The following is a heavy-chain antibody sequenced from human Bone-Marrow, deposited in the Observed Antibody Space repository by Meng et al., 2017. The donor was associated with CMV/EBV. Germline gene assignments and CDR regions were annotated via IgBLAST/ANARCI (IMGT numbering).Heavy chain of an antibody. CDR3: ARPRATVTNLEYFQH. D-gene: IGHD4-17*01. V-gene: IGHV3-30*04. J-gene: IGHJ1*01. CDR2: ISYDGSNK. CDR1: GFTFSSYA. Sequence: GESLKISCAASGFTFSSYAMHWVRQAPGKGLEWVAVISYDGSNKYYADSVKGRFTISRDNSKNTLYLQMNSLRAEDTAVYYCARPRATVTNLEYFQHWGQGTLVTVSS.